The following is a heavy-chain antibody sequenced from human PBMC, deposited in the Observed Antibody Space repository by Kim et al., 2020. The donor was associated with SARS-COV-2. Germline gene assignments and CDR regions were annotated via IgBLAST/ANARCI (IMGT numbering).Heavy chain of an antibody. J-gene: IGHJ4*02. V-gene: IGHV1-24*01. D-gene: IGHD2-21*02. CDR2: T. Sequence: TIYAQKIQVRVTMTEDTSTDTAYMELSSLRPEDTAVYYCATWWVTPAFDYWGQGTLVTVSS. CDR3: ATWWVTPAFDY.